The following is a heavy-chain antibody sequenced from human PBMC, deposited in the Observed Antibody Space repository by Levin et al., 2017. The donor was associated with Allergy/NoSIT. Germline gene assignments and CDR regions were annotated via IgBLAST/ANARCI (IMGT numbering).Heavy chain of an antibody. J-gene: IGHJ2*01. CDR3: ARRGDIVATISDWYFDI. Sequence: SETLSLTCSVSGGSISSSSHFWAWIRQPPGQRLEWIGSIDYRGTTYYSLSLRSRLTISVDTSQNQFSLKLTSVSGAVSALYYCARRGDIVATISDWYFDIWGRGTVVTVSS. D-gene: IGHD5-12*01. CDR1: GGSISSSSHF. V-gene: IGHV4-39*01. CDR2: IDYRGTT.